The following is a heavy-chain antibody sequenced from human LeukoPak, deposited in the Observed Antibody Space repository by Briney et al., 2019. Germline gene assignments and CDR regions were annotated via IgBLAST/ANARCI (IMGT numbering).Heavy chain of an antibody. CDR3: AREDGYSGSYYSPYYFDY. J-gene: IGHJ4*02. CDR2: IIPIFGTA. V-gene: IGHV1-69*13. Sequence: GASVKVSCKASGYTFTSYAISWVRQAPGQGLEWMGGIIPIFGTANSAQKFQGRVTITADESTSTAYMELSSLRSEDTAVYYCAREDGYSGSYYSPYYFDYWGQGTLVTVSS. D-gene: IGHD1-26*01. CDR1: GYTFTSYA.